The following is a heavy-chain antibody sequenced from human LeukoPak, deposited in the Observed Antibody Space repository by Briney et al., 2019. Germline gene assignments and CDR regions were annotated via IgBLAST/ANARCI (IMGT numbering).Heavy chain of an antibody. CDR3: ARHQYYYDSSGLNWFDP. D-gene: IGHD3-22*01. CDR2: IYPGDSDT. V-gene: IGHV5-51*01. J-gene: IGHJ5*02. Sequence: GESLKISCKGSGYSFTSYRIGWVRQMPGKGLEWMGIIYPGDSDTRYSPSFQGQVTISADKSISTAYLQWSSLKASDTAMYYCARHQYYYDSSGLNWFDPWGQGTLVTVSS. CDR1: GYSFTSYR.